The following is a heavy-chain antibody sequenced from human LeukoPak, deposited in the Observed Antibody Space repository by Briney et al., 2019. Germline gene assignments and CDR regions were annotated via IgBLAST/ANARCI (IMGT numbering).Heavy chain of an antibody. CDR3: ARVESSEDAFDI. J-gene: IGHJ3*02. CDR1: GGSFSGYY. V-gene: IGHV4-34*01. Sequence: SETLSLTCAVYGGSFSGYYWSWIRQPPGKGLEWIGSIYHSGSTYYNPSLKSRVTISVDTSKNQFSLKLSSVTAADTAVYYCARVESSEDAFDIWGQGTMVTVSS. D-gene: IGHD6-25*01. CDR2: IYHSGST.